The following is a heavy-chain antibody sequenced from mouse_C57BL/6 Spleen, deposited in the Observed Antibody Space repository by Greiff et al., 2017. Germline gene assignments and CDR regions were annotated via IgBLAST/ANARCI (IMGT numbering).Heavy chain of an antibody. CDR1: GYSITSGYD. Sequence: EVKLQESGPGMVKPSQSLSLTCTVTGYSITSGYDWHWIRHFPGNKLEWMGYISYSGSTNYNPSLKSRISITPDTSKNPFFLKLNSVTTEDTATYYCARSMIREAWVAYWGQGTLVTVSA. J-gene: IGHJ3*01. V-gene: IGHV3-1*01. CDR2: ISYSGST. CDR3: ARSMIREAWVAY. D-gene: IGHD2-4*01.